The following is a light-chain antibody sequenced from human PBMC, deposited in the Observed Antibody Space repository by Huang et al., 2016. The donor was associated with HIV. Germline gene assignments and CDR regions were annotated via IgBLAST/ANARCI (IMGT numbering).Light chain of an antibody. V-gene: IGKV3-20*01. CDR1: QSVGSNY. CDR3: HQYGSSPQT. J-gene: IGKJ1*01. Sequence: EIVLTQSPGTLSLSPGERAALSCKATQSVGSNYLGWYQQKPGQAPRLLIYGASSRATGIPDRFSGSGSETDFTLIISRLEPEDFAVYYCHQYGSSPQTFGQGTKVEIK. CDR2: GAS.